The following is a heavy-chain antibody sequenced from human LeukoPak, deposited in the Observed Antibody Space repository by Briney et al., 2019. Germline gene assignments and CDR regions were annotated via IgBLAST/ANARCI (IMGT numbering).Heavy chain of an antibody. CDR1: GFTFSSYA. V-gene: IGHV3-23*01. Sequence: GGSLRLSCAASGFTFSSYAMSWVRQAPGKGLEWVSDISDSGGSTYYADSVKGRFTISRDNSKNTVYLQMNSLRAEDTAEYYCSKDSLTVGYTYDQRYFDLWGRGTLVTVSS. D-gene: IGHD5-18*01. J-gene: IGHJ2*01. CDR2: ISDSGGST. CDR3: SKDSLTVGYTYDQRYFDL.